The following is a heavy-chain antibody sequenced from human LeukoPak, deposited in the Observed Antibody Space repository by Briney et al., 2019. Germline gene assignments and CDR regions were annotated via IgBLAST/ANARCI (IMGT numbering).Heavy chain of an antibody. V-gene: IGHV3-7*01. CDR1: GFSFRRYW. Sequence: GGSLRLSCAASGFSFRRYWMGWVGQAPGKGLEWVANIKPDGSEKYYVDSVRGRLTRSRDNAKNSLYLQTICLRAEDTAVYYCLRDTGCRTTNCYSYFDYWGQGTLVTVSS. CDR2: IKPDGSEK. CDR3: LRDTGCRTTNCYSYFDY. D-gene: IGHD2-2*01. J-gene: IGHJ4*02.